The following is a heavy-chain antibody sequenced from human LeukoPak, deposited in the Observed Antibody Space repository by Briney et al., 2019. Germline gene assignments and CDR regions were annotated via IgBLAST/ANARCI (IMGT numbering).Heavy chain of an antibody. CDR3: LTRSLVAVSGNSYMDV. D-gene: IGHD6-19*01. V-gene: IGHV3-23*01. Sequence: GGSLRLSCAASGFTFSSYGMHWVRQAPGKGLEWVSAISARGGTTYYADSVKGRFTISRDSSKNTLYLQMNSLRTEDTAVYYCLTRSLVAVSGNSYMDVWGKGTTVSVSS. J-gene: IGHJ6*03. CDR2: ISARGGTT. CDR1: GFTFSSYG.